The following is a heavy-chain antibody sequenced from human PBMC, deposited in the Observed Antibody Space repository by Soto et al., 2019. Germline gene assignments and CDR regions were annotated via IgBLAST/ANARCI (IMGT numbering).Heavy chain of an antibody. J-gene: IGHJ3*02. V-gene: IGHV4-59*08. D-gene: IGHD3-22*01. CDR2: IFHTGTT. CDR3: TTEAYDNSGSLAFDI. CDR1: GGSLSSYY. Sequence: SETLSLTCVVSGGSLSSYYWSWIRQPPGKGLEWIGYIFHTGTTSYNPSLKSRVTLSVDTSQSQFSLKLYSVTAADTAVYYCTTEAYDNSGSLAFDIWGPGTLVTVSS.